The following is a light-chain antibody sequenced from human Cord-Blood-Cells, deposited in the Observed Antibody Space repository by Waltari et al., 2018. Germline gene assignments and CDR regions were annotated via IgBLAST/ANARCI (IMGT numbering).Light chain of an antibody. J-gene: IGKJ5*01. CDR1: QSVSIY. Sequence: EIVLTQSPAPLSLSPGERATLSCRASQSVSIYLAWYQQKPGQAPRLLIYDASNRATGIPARFSGSGSGTYVTLTISSLEPEDFAVYYCQQRSNCPPITFGQGTRLEIK. CDR3: QQRSNCPPIT. CDR2: DAS. V-gene: IGKV3-11*01.